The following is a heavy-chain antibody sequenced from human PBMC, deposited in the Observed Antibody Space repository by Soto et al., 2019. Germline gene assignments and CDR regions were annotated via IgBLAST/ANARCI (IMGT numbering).Heavy chain of an antibody. CDR3: ATAAYDSSGYFYRNYFDY. CDR2: IIPIFGTA. V-gene: IGHV1-69*01. D-gene: IGHD3-22*01. Sequence: QVQLVQSGAEVKKPGSSVKVSCKASGGTFSSYAISWVRQAPGQGLAWMGGIIPIFGTANYAQKFQGRVTITADESTSTAYMELSSLRAEVTAVYYCATAAYDSSGYFYRNYFDYWGQGSVVNVPS. J-gene: IGHJ4*02. CDR1: GGTFSSYA.